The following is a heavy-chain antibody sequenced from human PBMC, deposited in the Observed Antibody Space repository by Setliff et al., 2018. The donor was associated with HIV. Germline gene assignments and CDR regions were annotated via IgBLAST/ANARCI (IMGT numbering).Heavy chain of an antibody. CDR2: ISVYNLNT. J-gene: IGHJ4*02. V-gene: IGHV1-18*01. CDR3: ARAYYHDSSGYQGFDY. CDR1: GYTFSRYG. D-gene: IGHD3-22*01. Sequence: ASVKVSCKTSGYTFSRYGFSWVRQAPGQGLEWMGWISVYNLNTNYAQKFQGRVTMTTDTSASTGYMELRSLRSDDTAVYYCARAYYHDSSGYQGFDYWGQGTLVTVSS.